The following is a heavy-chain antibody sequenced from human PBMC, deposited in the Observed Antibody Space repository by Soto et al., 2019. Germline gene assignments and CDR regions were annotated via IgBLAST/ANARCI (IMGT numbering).Heavy chain of an antibody. J-gene: IGHJ6*02. V-gene: IGHV3-11*06. CDR3: ARSSGWRQVGVYNYGLDV. CDR2: ISASGDYT. CDR1: GFFLSNNW. D-gene: IGHD2-8*01. Sequence: QVQLVGSGGGSVKPGESLRLSCIGSGFFLSNNWMTWIRQAPGKGLEWVSYISASGDYTIYADSLKGRFTISRDNARNSLWLQINSLTAEDTAVYYCARSSGWRQVGVYNYGLDVWGQGTTVIVSS.